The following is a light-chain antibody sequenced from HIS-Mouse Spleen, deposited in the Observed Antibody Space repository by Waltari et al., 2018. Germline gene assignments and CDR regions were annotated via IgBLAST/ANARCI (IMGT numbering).Light chain of an antibody. J-gene: IGLJ3*02. CDR2: EVS. V-gene: IGLV2-8*01. Sequence: QSALTQPPSAAGSPGQSVTISCTGTSSAVGGCNYVSWYQQPPGQAPKLMIYEVSKRPSGVPDRFSGSKSGNTASLTVSGLQAEDEADYYCSSYAGSNNWVFGGGTKLTVL. CDR3: SSYAGSNNWV. CDR1: SSAVGGCNY.